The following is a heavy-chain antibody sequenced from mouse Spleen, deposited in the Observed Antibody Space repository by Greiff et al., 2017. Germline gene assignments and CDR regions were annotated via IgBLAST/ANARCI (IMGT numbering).Heavy chain of an antibody. J-gene: IGHJ4*01. CDR3: ARLPTTMINSYYAMDY. V-gene: IGHV1-9*01. CDR2: ILPGSGST. Sequence: QVQLQQSGAELMKPGASVKLSCKATGYTFTGYWIEWVKQRPGHGLAWIGEILPGSGSTNYNENFKGKATFTADTSSNPAYMHLSSLTTEDSAIYYSARLPTTMINSYYAMDYWGQGTSVTVSS. CDR1: GYTFTGYW. D-gene: IGHD2-4*01.